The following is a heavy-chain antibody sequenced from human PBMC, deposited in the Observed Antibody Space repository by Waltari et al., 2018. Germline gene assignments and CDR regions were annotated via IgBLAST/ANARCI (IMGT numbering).Heavy chain of an antibody. CDR3: ARDYCDRKNCHGMDV. CDR2: ISYNGRNI. Sequence: QVQLVESGGGVVQPGRSLRLSCAASGFTFSSSAMPWVRQAPGKGLEWVAVISYNGRNIYYIDAVKGRFTISRDNSKKMLDLQMNSLRAEDTAVYYCARDYCDRKNCHGMDVWGQGTTVTVSS. J-gene: IGHJ6*02. D-gene: IGHD3-22*01. CDR1: GFTFSSSA. V-gene: IGHV3-30*04.